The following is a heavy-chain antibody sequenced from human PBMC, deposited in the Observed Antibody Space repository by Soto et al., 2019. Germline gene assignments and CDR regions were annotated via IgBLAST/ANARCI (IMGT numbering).Heavy chain of an antibody. V-gene: IGHV4-31*03. J-gene: IGHJ4*02. CDR2: IFYSGST. D-gene: IGHD2-8*01. CDR1: GDSLTNGNYY. CDR3: ARLQYCSHGLCSRYSGPYDY. Sequence: LSLTCSVSGDSLTNGNYYWTWIRQHPGKGLEWLGYIFYSGSTYYNPSLESRLTISVDTSKNQFSLKLRSVTAADTAVYYCARLQYCSHGLCSRYSGPYDYWGQGSLVTVSS.